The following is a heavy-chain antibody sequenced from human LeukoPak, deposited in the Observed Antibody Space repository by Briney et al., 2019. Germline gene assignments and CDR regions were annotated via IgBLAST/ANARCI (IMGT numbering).Heavy chain of an antibody. CDR2: ISSSSSYI. Sequence: ETLSLTCVVSGGSISSGGYSWNWVRQAPGKGLEWVSSISSSSSYIYYADSVKGRFTISRDNAKNSLYLQMNSLRAEDTAVYYCARDSVGTTSPYYFDYWGQGTLVTVSS. V-gene: IGHV3-21*01. D-gene: IGHD1-26*01. CDR1: GGSISSGGYS. J-gene: IGHJ4*02. CDR3: ARDSVGTTSPYYFDY.